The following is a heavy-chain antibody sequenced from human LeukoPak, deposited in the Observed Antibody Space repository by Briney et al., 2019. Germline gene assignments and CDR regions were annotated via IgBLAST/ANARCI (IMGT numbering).Heavy chain of an antibody. J-gene: IGHJ3*02. D-gene: IGHD3-3*01. CDR3: AREQFLEWLRPLDI. CDR1: GFTISSNY. CDR2: ISYDGSNK. Sequence: GGSLRLSYAASGFTISSNYMSWVRQAPGKGLEWVAVISYDGSNKYYADSVKGRFTISRDNSKNTLYLQMNSLRAEDTAVYYCAREQFLEWLRPLDIWGQGTMVTVSS. V-gene: IGHV3-30-3*01.